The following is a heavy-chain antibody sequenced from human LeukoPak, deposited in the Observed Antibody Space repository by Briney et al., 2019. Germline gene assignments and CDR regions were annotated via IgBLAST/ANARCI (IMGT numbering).Heavy chain of an antibody. Sequence: PGGSLRLSCPASGFAFSRYWMHWIRQAPGKGLVWVSAIYTDGTTKRYADSVKGRFTISRDNAKNTLYLQMNSLSVEDTAVYYCASLVVTDDWAFDIWGQGTMVTVSS. V-gene: IGHV3-74*01. J-gene: IGHJ3*02. D-gene: IGHD2-21*02. CDR2: IYTDGTTK. CDR3: ASLVVTDDWAFDI. CDR1: GFAFSRYW.